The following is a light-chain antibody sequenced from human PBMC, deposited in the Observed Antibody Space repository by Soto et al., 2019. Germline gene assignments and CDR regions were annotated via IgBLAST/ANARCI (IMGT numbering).Light chain of an antibody. CDR1: QSVTSN. Sequence: EIVLMDSPGTLSFYTGEKATLCCRASQSVTSNFLAWYQQKPGQAPRLLVHGASTRATGLPARFRGSGSGTEFTLTISSLQSEDFAVYYCQQYNNWPWTFGQGTKVDIK. CDR2: GAS. V-gene: IGKV3-15*01. CDR3: QQYNNWPWT. J-gene: IGKJ1*01.